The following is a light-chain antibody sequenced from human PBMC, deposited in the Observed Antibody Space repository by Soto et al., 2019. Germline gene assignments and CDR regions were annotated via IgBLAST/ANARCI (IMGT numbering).Light chain of an antibody. CDR2: AAS. CDR1: QDIVNY. CDR3: QKYNRAPRT. V-gene: IGKV1-27*01. J-gene: IGKJ1*01. Sequence: DIQMTQSPSSLSASVGDRVTITCRASQDIVNYLAWYQQKPGKVPKLLIYAASTLQSGVPSRFSGSASGTDFTLTISGLQPEDVATYYCQKYNRAPRTFGQGTKVEIK.